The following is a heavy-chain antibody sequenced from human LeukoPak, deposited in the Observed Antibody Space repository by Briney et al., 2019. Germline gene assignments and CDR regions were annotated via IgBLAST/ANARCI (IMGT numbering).Heavy chain of an antibody. CDR2: IDGDGT. CDR3: ARCSYGRPLVNI. J-gene: IGHJ3*02. Sequence: GGSLRLSCVASGVTVSNHMSWVRQAPGKGLEWVSIIDGDGTYYADSVKGRFAISRDNSKNTLYLQVNSLRAEDTAVYYCARCSYGRPLVNIWGQGTMVTVAS. D-gene: IGHD3-10*02. V-gene: IGHV3-66*01. CDR1: GVTVSNH.